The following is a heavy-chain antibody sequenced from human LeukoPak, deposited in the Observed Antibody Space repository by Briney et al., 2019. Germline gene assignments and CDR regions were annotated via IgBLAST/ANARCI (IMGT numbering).Heavy chain of an antibody. Sequence: GGSLRLSCTASGFTFGDYTMHWVRQAPGKGLEWVSLIRIKAYGGTTAYAASVKDRFTISRDDSKSIAYLQMNSLKTEDTAVYYCTRGRGYSSGYLGEYFDYWGQGALVTVSS. V-gene: IGHV3-49*04. D-gene: IGHD5-18*01. CDR2: IRIKAYGGTT. CDR3: TRGRGYSSGYLGEYFDY. CDR1: GFTFGDYT. J-gene: IGHJ4*02.